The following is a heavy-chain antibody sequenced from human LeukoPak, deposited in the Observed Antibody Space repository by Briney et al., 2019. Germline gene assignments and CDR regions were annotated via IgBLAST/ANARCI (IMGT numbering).Heavy chain of an antibody. CDR1: GGSISSSSYY. CDR3: ANIAAAGTGNFDY. D-gene: IGHD6-13*01. CDR2: IYYSGST. V-gene: IGHV4-39*01. Sequence: PSETLSLTCTVSGGSISSSSYYWGWIRQPPGKGLEWIGSIYYSGSTYYNPSLKSRVTISVDTSKNQFSLKLSSVTAADTAVYYCANIAAAGTGNFDYWGQGTLVTVSS. J-gene: IGHJ4*02.